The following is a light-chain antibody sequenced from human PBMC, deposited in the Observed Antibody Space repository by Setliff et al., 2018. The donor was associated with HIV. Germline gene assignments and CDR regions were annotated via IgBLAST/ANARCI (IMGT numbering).Light chain of an antibody. CDR2: DVS. V-gene: IGLV2-14*01. CDR3: SSYTSISTYV. Sequence: QSVLTQPASVSGSPGQSIAISCTGTSSDVGGYDYVSWFQQHPGKAPKLMIYDVSKRPSGVSNRFSGSKSDNTASLTISGLQAEDEADYFCSSYTSISTYVFRTGTKVTVL. CDR1: SSDVGGYDY. J-gene: IGLJ1*01.